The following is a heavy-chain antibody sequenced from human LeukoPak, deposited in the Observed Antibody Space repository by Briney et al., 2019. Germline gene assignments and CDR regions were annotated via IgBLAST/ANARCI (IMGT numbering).Heavy chain of an antibody. CDR3: ARDRPPVGAIDY. V-gene: IGHV3-66*01. Sequence: GGSLRLSCAASGFTVSSNYMSWVRQAPGKGLEWVSVIYSGGGTYYADSVKGRFTISRDNSKNTLYLQMNSLRAEDTAVYFCARDRPPVGAIDYWGQGTLVTVSS. D-gene: IGHD1-26*01. CDR1: GFTVSSNY. J-gene: IGHJ4*02. CDR2: IYSGGGT.